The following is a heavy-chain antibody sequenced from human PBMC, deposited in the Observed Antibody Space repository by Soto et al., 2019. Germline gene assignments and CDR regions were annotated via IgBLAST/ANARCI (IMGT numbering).Heavy chain of an antibody. CDR1: GGSFSGYY. J-gene: IGHJ4*02. Sequence: PSETLSLTCAVYGGSFSGYYWSWIRQPPGKGLEWIGEINHSGSTNYNPSLKSRVTISVDTSKNQFSLKLSSVTAADTAVYYCARNWNYVTVWGQRTLVTVTS. CDR2: INHSGST. CDR3: ARNWNYVTV. D-gene: IGHD1-7*01. V-gene: IGHV4-34*01.